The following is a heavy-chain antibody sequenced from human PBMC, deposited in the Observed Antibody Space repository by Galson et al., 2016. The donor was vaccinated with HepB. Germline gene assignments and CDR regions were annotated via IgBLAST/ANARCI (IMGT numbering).Heavy chain of an antibody. J-gene: IGHJ6*02. CDR3: TGTTGLYYYYSGLDV. Sequence: SLRLSCAASGFTFSSYWMNWVRQAPGKGLEWVANIKQDESEENYVDSVKGRFTISRDNAKKSVSLKMNRLRVEDTSVYYCTGTTGLYYYYSGLDVWGQGTTVTVSS. V-gene: IGHV3-7*03. CDR1: GFTFSSYW. CDR2: IKQDESEE. D-gene: IGHD1-1*01.